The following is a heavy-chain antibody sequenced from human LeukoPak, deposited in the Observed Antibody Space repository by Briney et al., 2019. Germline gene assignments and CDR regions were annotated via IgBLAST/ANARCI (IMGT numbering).Heavy chain of an antibody. J-gene: IGHJ6*02. CDR3: AKATPGYFYFGMDV. CDR1: GYTFTGYY. V-gene: IGHV1-2*02. CDR2: INPNPHSGGT. Sequence: ASVKVSCKASGYTFTGYYIHWVRQVPGQGLEWMGWINPNPHSGGTNYAQKFRGRVAMTSDTSITTAYMDLSGLTSDDTAMYFCAKATPGYFYFGMDVWGQGTAVTVSS.